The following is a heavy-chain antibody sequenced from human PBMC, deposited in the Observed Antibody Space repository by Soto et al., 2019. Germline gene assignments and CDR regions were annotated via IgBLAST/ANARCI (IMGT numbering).Heavy chain of an antibody. Sequence: GGSLRLSCAASGFTFSSYGMHWVRQAPGKGLEWVAVIWYDGSNKYYADSVKGRFTISRDNSKNTVFLQMNSLRAEDTAVYYCPRDAAGRSAVVAAHFYYWGQGSLVTVSS. CDR2: IWYDGSNK. CDR1: GFTFSSYG. D-gene: IGHD2-15*01. J-gene: IGHJ4*02. CDR3: PRDAAGRSAVVAAHFYY. V-gene: IGHV3-33*01.